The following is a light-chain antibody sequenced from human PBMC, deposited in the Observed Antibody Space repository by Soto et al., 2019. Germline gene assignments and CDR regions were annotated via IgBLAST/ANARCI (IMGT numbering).Light chain of an antibody. CDR2: DVT. J-gene: IGLJ3*02. V-gene: IGLV2-11*01. Sequence: QSALTQPRSVSGSPGQSVTISCTGTNSDIGGYNYVSWYQQHPGKAPKVMIYDVTRRPSGVPDRFSGSKSGNTASLTISGLQAEDEADYYCCSFAAKDTVWVFGGGTKLTVL. CDR3: CSFAAKDTVWV. CDR1: NSDIGGYNY.